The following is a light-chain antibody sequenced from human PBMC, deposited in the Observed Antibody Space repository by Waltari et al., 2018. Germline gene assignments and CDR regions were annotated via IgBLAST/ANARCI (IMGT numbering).Light chain of an antibody. CDR1: NSNIGSNP. J-gene: IGLJ3*02. CDR2: KNE. Sequence: QSVLTQPPSASGTPGQRVTIPCSGSNSNIGSNPVSWYQQFPGTAPKLVIYKNEQRPEGVPDRFSASTAGTAASLAISGLRSEDEADYYCAAWEDSPIGQVFGGGTKVTVL. V-gene: IGLV1-47*01. CDR3: AAWEDSPIGQV.